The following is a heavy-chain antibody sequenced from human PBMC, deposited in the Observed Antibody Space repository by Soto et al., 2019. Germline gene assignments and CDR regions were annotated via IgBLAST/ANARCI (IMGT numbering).Heavy chain of an antibody. Sequence: PADTLSPTGAVCDGASLDYCWSVVHQPPCKGLEWIGEVDHSGGTNYNPSLKSRVTISVDTSKNQFALKLSSVTAADTDVYYCARGRKEYRSSWYVDWGQGTPVTVS. CDR1: DGASLDYC. J-gene: IGHJ4*02. D-gene: IGHD6-13*01. CDR2: VDHSGGT. CDR3: ARGRKEYRSSWYVD. V-gene: IGHV4-34*01.